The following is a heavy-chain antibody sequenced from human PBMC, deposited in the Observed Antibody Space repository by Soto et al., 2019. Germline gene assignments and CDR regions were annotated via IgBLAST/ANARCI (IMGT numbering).Heavy chain of an antibody. V-gene: IGHV4-34*01. J-gene: IGHJ5*02. Sequence: PSETLSLTCAAYGGSFSGYYWSWIRQPPGKGLEWIGEINHSGSTNYNPSLRSRVTISVDTSKNQFSLKLSSVTAADTAVYYCALTVTTMPNWFDPWGQGTLVTVSS. CDR3: ALTVTTMPNWFDP. CDR2: INHSGST. CDR1: GGSFSGYY. D-gene: IGHD4-4*01.